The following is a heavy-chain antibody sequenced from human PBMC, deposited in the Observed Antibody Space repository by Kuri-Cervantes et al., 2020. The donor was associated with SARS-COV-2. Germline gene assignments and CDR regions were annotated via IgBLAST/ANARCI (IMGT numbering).Heavy chain of an antibody. D-gene: IGHD6-19*01. J-gene: IGHJ4*02. V-gene: IGHV4-34*01. CDR2: INHSGST. Sequence: GSLRLSCAVYGGSFSGYYWSWIRQPPGKGLEWIGEINHSGSTNYNPSLESRVTISVDTSKNQFSLHLKFVTPADTAVYYCVRNPASSGWFIDSWGQGTLVTVSS. CDR1: GGSFSGYY. CDR3: VRNPASSGWFIDS.